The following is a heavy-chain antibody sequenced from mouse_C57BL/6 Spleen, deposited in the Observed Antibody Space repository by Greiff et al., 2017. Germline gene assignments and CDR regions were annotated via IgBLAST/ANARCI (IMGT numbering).Heavy chain of an antibody. J-gene: IGHJ4*01. CDR1: GYTFTDYY. CDR3: ARNGEGLRRDYYAMGD. V-gene: IGHV1-19*01. D-gene: IGHD2-4*01. CDR2: INPYNGGT. Sequence: VQLQQSGPVLVKPGASVKMSCKASGYTFTDYYMNWVKQSHGKSLEWIGVINPYNGGTSYNQKFKGKATLTVDKSSRTAYMELNSLTSEDSAVYYGARNGEGLRRDYYAMGDWGQGTSVTVSS.